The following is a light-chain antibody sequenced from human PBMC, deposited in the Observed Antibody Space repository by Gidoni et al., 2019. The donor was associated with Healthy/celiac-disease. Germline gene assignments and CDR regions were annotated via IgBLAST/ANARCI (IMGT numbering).Light chain of an antibody. CDR3: SSYTSSSTYV. CDR2: DVS. Sequence: QSALTQPASVSGSPGQSITISCTGTSSDVGGYNYVSWYQQPPCKAPKLMMYDVSKRPSGVSNRFSGSKSGNTASLTISVLQAEDEADYYCSSYTSSSTYVFGTGTKVTVL. J-gene: IGLJ1*01. CDR1: SSDVGGYNY. V-gene: IGLV2-14*01.